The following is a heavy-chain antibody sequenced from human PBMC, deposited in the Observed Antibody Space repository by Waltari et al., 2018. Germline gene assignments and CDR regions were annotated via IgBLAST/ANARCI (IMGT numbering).Heavy chain of an antibody. V-gene: IGHV3-23*01. Sequence: EVQLLESGGGLVQPGGSLRLSCAASGFIFPSYALSWVRQAPGKGVGWVSGISGSGGTTYYAASVKGRLTISRDNSNDTVYLQMNSLTAEDTAVYYCAKTQDFDFWSGSYFDHWGQGALVNVFS. D-gene: IGHD3-3*01. CDR1: GFIFPSYA. CDR3: AKTQDFDFWSGSYFDH. CDR2: ISGSGGTT. J-gene: IGHJ4*02.